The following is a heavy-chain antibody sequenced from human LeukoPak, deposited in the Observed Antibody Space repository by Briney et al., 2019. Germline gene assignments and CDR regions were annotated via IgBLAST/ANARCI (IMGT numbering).Heavy chain of an antibody. CDR1: GFTFSSYA. CDR2: ISGSGGST. V-gene: IGHV3-23*01. D-gene: IGHD5-18*01. J-gene: IGHJ4*02. CDR3: AKDLYVDTAMVTDY. Sequence: GGSLRLSCAASGFTFSSYAMTWVRQAPGKGLEWVSAISGSGGSTYYADSVKGRFTISRDNSKNTLFLQMNSLRAEDTAVYYCAKDLYVDTAMVTDYWGQGTLVTVSS.